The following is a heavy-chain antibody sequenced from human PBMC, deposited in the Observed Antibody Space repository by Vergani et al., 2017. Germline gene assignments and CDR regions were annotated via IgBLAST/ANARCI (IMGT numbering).Heavy chain of an antibody. CDR2: SNAGNGNT. D-gene: IGHD1-20*01. CDR3: ARGHYNWNGGPNYFYPMDV. J-gene: IGHJ6*02. V-gene: IGHV1-3*02. Sequence: QVQLVQSGAEVKKPGASVKVSCKASGYTFTSYAMHWVRQAPGQRLEWMGWSNAGNGNTKYSQEFQGRVTITADKSTRTAFMELRSLKSDDTAVYYCARGHYNWNGGPNYFYPMDVWGQGTLVTVAS. CDR1: GYTFTSYA.